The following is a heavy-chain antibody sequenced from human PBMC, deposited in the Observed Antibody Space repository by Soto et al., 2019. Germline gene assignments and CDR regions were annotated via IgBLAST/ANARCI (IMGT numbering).Heavy chain of an antibody. CDR3: ARDGSSNANRIDP. CDR1: GDAIYIGGYY. Sequence: SETLSLTCTVSGDAIYIGGYYWTWIRQHPGKGLEWIGYIYHTGKTYYNPSLESRVTMSVDTSKNQFSLKLASVTAADTAVYYCARDGSSNANRIDPWGQGTLVTVSS. D-gene: IGHD2-2*01. J-gene: IGHJ5*02. V-gene: IGHV4-31*03. CDR2: IYHTGKT.